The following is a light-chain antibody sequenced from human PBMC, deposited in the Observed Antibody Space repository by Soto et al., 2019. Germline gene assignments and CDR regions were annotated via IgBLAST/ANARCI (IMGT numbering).Light chain of an antibody. Sequence: EIVLTQSPATLSLSPGERATLPCRASQSISTYLAWYQHKPGQAPRLLIFDASNRATGIPARFSGSGSGTDFTLTISSLDPEDFAVYYCQQRSNRPRTFGQGTKVDIK. J-gene: IGKJ1*01. V-gene: IGKV3-11*01. CDR3: QQRSNRPRT. CDR2: DAS. CDR1: QSISTY.